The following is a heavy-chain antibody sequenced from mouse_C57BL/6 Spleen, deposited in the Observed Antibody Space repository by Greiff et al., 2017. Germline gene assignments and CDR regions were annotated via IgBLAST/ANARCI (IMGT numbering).Heavy chain of an antibody. CDR2: IDPSDSYT. CDR3: ARHYAWYFDV. V-gene: IGHV1-50*01. D-gene: IGHD1-1*01. J-gene: IGHJ1*03. CDR1: GYTFTSYW. Sequence: QVQLQQPGAELVKPGASVKLSCKASGYTFTSYWMQWVKQRPGQGLEWIGEIDPSDSYTNYNQKFKGKATLTVDTSSSTAYMQLSSLTSEDSAVYYCARHYAWYFDVWGTWTTVTVSS.